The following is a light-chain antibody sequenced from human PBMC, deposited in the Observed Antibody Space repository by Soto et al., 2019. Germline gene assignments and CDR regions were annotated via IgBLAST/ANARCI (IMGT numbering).Light chain of an antibody. J-gene: IGKJ2*01. CDR3: QQYGSSPFT. V-gene: IGKV3-20*01. Sequence: ELVLTQSPGTLSLSPGERATLSCRASQSVSSRHLAWYQQKPGQAPRLLICDASSRATGIPDRFSGSGSGTDFTLTISRLEPEDCAVYYCQQYGSSPFTFGQGTKLEIK. CDR1: QSVSSRH. CDR2: DAS.